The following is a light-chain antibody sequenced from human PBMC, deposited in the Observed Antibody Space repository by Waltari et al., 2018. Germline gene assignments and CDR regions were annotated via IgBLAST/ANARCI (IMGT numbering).Light chain of an antibody. Sequence: QSVLTQPPSASGTPGQRVTISCSGSRSNIGSNYVYWYQQLPGTAPKLLIYRNKQRPSGVPDRSPGPKSGTSASLAISGLRSEDEADYYCAAWDDSLSGRVFGGGTKLTVL. CDR2: RNK. J-gene: IGLJ3*02. CDR3: AAWDDSLSGRV. CDR1: RSNIGSNY. V-gene: IGLV1-47*01.